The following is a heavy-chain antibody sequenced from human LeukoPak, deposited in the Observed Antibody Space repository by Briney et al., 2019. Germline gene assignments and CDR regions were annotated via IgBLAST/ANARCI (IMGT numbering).Heavy chain of an antibody. D-gene: IGHD3-3*01. J-gene: IGHJ4*02. CDR3: ARGAAYDFWSGHPGFDY. CDR1: GYTFTGYY. CDR2: INPNSGGT. Sequence: ASVKVSCTASGYTFTGYYMHWVRQAPGQGLEWMGWINPNSGGTNYAQKFQGRVTMTRDTSISTAYMELSRLRSDDTAVYYCARGAAYDFWSGHPGFDYWGQGTLVTVSS. V-gene: IGHV1-2*02.